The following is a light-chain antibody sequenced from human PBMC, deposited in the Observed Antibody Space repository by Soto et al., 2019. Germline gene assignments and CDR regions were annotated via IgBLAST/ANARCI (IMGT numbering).Light chain of an antibody. CDR2: DAS. Sequence: IGMTQSPATLSVSPGERASLSCRASQSVSSSYLAWYQQKPGQAPRLLIYDASNRATGIPARFSGSGSGTDFTLTISSLEPEDFAVYYCQQRSNWPPTFGQGTRLEI. V-gene: IGKV3D-20*02. CDR1: QSVSSSY. CDR3: QQRSNWPPT. J-gene: IGKJ5*01.